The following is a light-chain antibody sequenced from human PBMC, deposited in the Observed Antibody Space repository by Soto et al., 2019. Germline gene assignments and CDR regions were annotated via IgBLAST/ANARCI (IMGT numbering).Light chain of an antibody. CDR3: QQLRCT. Sequence: DIQLTQSPSFLSASVGDRVTITCRASQGISSYLAWYQQKPGKAPKLLIYAASTLQSGVPSRFSGSGSGTEFTLTISSLQPEVLATYYCQQLRCTFGPGPKVDIK. V-gene: IGKV1-9*01. CDR2: AAS. J-gene: IGKJ3*01. CDR1: QGISSY.